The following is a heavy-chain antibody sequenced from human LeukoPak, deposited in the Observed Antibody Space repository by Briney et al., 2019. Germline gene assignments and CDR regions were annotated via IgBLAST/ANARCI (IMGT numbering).Heavy chain of an antibody. Sequence: KPSETLSLTCTVSGGSISTYYWSWIRQPAGKGLEWIGRIYTSGSTTYNPSLKSRVTMSVDTSKNQFPLKLTSVTAADTAVYYCARDSAPWSGHYMDVWGKGTTVTVSS. CDR3: ARDSAPWSGHYMDV. J-gene: IGHJ6*03. V-gene: IGHV4-4*07. D-gene: IGHD3-3*01. CDR2: IYTSGST. CDR1: GGSISTYY.